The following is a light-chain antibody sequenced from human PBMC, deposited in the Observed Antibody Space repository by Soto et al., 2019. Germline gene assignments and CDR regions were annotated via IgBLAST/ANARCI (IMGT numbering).Light chain of an antibody. V-gene: IGKV3-20*01. J-gene: IGKJ1*01. CDR3: HQSYNFLSWT. Sequence: SSRSSGTHSLSPGERATLSCRASQSVSSSYLAWYQQKPGQAPRLLIYGASSRATGIPDRFSGSGSGTDFTLTISCLQPEDFPSYYCHQSYNFLSWTFGQGTKVDIK. CDR2: GAS. CDR1: QSVSSSY.